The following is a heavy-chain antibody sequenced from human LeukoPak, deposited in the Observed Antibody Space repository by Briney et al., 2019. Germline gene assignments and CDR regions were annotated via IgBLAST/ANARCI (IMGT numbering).Heavy chain of an antibody. CDR3: SSTRLARDISGYYY. J-gene: IGHJ4*02. V-gene: IGHV1-69*06. CDR1: GGTFSSYA. CDR2: IIPISGTA. D-gene: IGHD3-22*01. Sequence: GASVKVSCKASGGTFSSYAISWVRQAPGQGLERMGGIIPISGTAIYAHKFQGRLTITADTSTSTAYMELRSLRSEDTAMYYCSSTRLARDISGYYYGGQGTLVTVSS.